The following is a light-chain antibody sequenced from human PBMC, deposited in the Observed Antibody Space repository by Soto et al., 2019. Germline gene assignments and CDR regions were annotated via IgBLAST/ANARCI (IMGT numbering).Light chain of an antibody. CDR1: QGIAPY. CDR3: QKYNIAPLT. V-gene: IGKV1-27*01. Sequence: DVQMTQSPSSLSAFVGDRVTITCRASQGIAPYLAWFQQKPGKVPKLLIYATSTLQSGVPSRFSGSGSGTDFTLTINSLQPEDVGTYYCQKYNIAPLTFGGWNKVEIK. CDR2: ATS. J-gene: IGKJ4*01.